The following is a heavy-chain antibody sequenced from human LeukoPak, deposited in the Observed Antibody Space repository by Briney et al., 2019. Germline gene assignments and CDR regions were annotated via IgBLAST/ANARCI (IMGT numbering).Heavy chain of an antibody. CDR3: TTDLGTYYHGSQRLIPIDY. CDR2: IKSKADGGTA. J-gene: IGHJ4*02. Sequence: GGSLRLSCAASGFTFSKDWMSWVRQAPGKGLEWVGRIKSKADGGTADYATPVKGRFTISRDDSKNTLYLQMNSLKIEDTAVYYCTTDLGTYYHGSQRLIPIDYWGQGTLVTVSS. CDR1: GFTFSKDW. D-gene: IGHD3-10*01. V-gene: IGHV3-15*01.